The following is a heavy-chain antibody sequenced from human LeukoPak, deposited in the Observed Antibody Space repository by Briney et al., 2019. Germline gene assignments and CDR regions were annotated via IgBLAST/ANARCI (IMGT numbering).Heavy chain of an antibody. D-gene: IGHD6-13*01. J-gene: IGHJ3*02. Sequence: GESLKISCKGSGYSVTRHWIGWVRQMPGKGLEWMGIIYPADSNTIYNPSFQGQVTISADKSISTAYLQWSNLKASDTAIYYCARPRLAAAGSAFDIWGQGTMVTVSS. CDR2: IYPADSNT. CDR3: ARPRLAAAGSAFDI. CDR1: GYSVTRHW. V-gene: IGHV5-51*01.